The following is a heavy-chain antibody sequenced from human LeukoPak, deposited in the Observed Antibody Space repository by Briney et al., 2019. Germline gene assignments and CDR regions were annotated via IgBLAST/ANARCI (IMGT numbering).Heavy chain of an antibody. Sequence: GGSLRLSCVASEFNFFSYGMQWVRQAPGKGLVWVSRIFTDGSTTSYADSVKSRFTISRDNSKNTLYLQMNSLRAEDTAVYYCANSRKTHYDILTGYSEYFQHWGQGTLVTVSS. CDR3: ANSRKTHYDILTGYSEYFQH. CDR1: EFNFFSYG. D-gene: IGHD3-9*01. J-gene: IGHJ1*01. V-gene: IGHV3-74*01. CDR2: IFTDGSTT.